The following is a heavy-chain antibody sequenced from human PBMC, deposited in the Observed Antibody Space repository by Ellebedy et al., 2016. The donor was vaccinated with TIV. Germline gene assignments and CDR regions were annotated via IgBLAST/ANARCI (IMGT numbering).Heavy chain of an antibody. CDR2: LNQVGSQK. Sequence: GGSLRPSCAAPGFTFSSYWMAWVRQAPGKGLEWVANLNQVGSQKYHVDSLKGRFTISRDNAKNSLYLQINSRRAEDTAVYYCARAGYVSAYDIWGQGTRVTVSS. J-gene: IGHJ3*02. CDR1: GFTFSSYW. CDR3: ARAGYVSAYDI. D-gene: IGHD2-15*01. V-gene: IGHV3-7*03.